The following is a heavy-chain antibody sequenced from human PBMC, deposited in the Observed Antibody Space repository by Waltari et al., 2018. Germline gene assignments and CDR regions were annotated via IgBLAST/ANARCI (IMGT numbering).Heavy chain of an antibody. CDR3: ARGVPKPIDDFWSGDGQGYYFDY. Sequence: QVQLQQRGAGLLKPSETLSLTCAVYGGSFSGYYWSWTRKHPGTGLEWLGEIKHSGSTNYNPYLRMRVTVSVNASKNQFSRTLSAVIAADTAVYYWARGVPKPIDDFWSGDGQGYYFDYWGQGTLVTVSS. J-gene: IGHJ4*02. V-gene: IGHV4-34*01. D-gene: IGHD3-3*01. CDR1: GGSFSGYY. CDR2: IKHSGST.